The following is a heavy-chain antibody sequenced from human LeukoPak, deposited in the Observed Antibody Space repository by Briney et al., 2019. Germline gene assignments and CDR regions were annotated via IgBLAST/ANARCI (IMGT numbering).Heavy chain of an antibody. V-gene: IGHV1-2*04. CDR3: ARANGSGSIPDY. D-gene: IGHD3-10*01. J-gene: IGHJ4*02. CDR2: INPNSGGT. Sequence: ASVKVSCKASGYTFTGYYMHWVRQAPGQGLEWMGWINPNSGGTNYAQKFQGWVTMTRDTSVSTAYMELSRLRSDDTAVYYCARANGSGSIPDYWGQGTLVTVST. CDR1: GYTFTGYY.